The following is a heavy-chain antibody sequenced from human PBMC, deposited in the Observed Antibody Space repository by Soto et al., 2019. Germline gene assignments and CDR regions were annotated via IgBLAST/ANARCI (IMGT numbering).Heavy chain of an antibody. CDR3: ARVPDY. V-gene: IGHV4-39*01. CDR2: IYSSGTT. J-gene: IGHJ4*02. CDR1: NASIRSSNFY. Sequence: SETLSLTCTVSNASIRSSNFYWGWVRQPPGKGPEWIGSIYSSGTTYYNPSLRGQVTISSDTSKNQFYLKVTSVTAADTAVYYCARVPDYWGQGTLVTVSS.